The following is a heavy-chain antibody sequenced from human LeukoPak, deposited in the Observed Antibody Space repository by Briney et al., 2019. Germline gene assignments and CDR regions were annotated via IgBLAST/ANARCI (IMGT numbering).Heavy chain of an antibody. D-gene: IGHD1-1*01. CDR2: MHYSGDT. V-gene: IGHV4-59*01. CDR1: GGSISSFF. J-gene: IGHJ4*02. Sequence: PSETPSLTCTVSGGSISSFFWSWIRQLPGKGLEWIGSMHYSGDTKYNPSLKSRVSLSIGTSNQQFSLRLSSVTAADTAVYYCARDLELERNRWNYFGSWGQGTLVTVSS. CDR3: ARDLELERNRWNYFGS.